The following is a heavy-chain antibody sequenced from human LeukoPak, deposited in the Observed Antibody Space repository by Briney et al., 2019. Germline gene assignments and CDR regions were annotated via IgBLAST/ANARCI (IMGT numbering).Heavy chain of an antibody. D-gene: IGHD6-13*01. CDR1: GFTFSSYS. J-gene: IGHJ6*03. CDR3: ARDPASSSWYSWARGGGDYYMDV. Sequence: PGGSLRLSCAASGFTFSSYSMNWVRQAPGKGLEWVSSISSSSSYIYYADSVKGRFTISRDNAKNSLYLQMNSLRAEDTAVYYCARDPASSSWYSWARGGGDYYMDVWGKGTTVTVSS. CDR2: ISSSSSYI. V-gene: IGHV3-21*01.